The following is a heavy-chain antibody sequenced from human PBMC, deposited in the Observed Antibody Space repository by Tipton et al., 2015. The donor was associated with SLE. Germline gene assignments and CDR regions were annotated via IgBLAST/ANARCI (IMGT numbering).Heavy chain of an antibody. V-gene: IGHV4-31*03. CDR1: GGSISSSSYY. D-gene: IGHD2-2*01. CDR2: IYYSGST. CDR3: ASSRGITIYGMDV. Sequence: TLSLTCTVSGGSISSSSYYWSWIRQHPGKGLEWIGYIYYSGSTYYNPSLKSRVTISVDTSKNDFSLKLSSVTAADTAVYYCASSRGITIYGMDVWGQGTTVTVSS. J-gene: IGHJ6*02.